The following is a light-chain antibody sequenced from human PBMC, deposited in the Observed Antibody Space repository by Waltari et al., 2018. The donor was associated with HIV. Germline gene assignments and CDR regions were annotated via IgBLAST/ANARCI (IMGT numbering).Light chain of an antibody. Sequence: QSVLTQPPSVSGAPGQRVTISCTRRRPHIRAGYDVPWYQQLPGTAPKLLIHGNSNRPSGVPDRFSGSKSGTSASLAITGLQAEDEADYYCQSYDSSLSGYVFGTGTKVTVL. CDR3: QSYDSSLSGYV. CDR2: GNS. J-gene: IGLJ1*01. CDR1: RPHIRAGYD. V-gene: IGLV1-40*01.